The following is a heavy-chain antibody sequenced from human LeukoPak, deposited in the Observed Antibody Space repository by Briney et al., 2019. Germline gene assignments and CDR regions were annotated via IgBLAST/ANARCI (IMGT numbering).Heavy chain of an antibody. V-gene: IGHV3-20*04. J-gene: IGHJ3*02. CDR3: ARDLGYKGYVSAFDI. D-gene: IGHD5-24*01. CDR2: INWNGGST. CDR1: GFTFDDYG. Sequence: GGSLILSCAASGFTFDDYGMTWVRQAPGKGLEWVSGINWNGGSTGYADSVKGRFTISRDNAKNSLYLQMNSLRAEDTALYYCARDLGYKGYVSAFDIWGQGTMVTVSS.